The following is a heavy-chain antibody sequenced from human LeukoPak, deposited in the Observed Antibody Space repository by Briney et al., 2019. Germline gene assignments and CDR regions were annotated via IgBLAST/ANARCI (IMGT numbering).Heavy chain of an antibody. CDR1: GFTFSSYG. D-gene: IGHD3-10*01. J-gene: IGHJ6*02. V-gene: IGHV3-30*18. CDR3: AKDLTYYGSGSYSLQYYYYGMDV. Sequence: GRSLRLSCAASGFTFSSYGKHWVRQAPGKGLEWVAVISYDGSNKYYADSVKGRFTISRDNSKNTLYLQMNSLRAEDTAVYYCAKDLTYYGSGSYSLQYYYYGMDVWGQGTTVTVSS. CDR2: ISYDGSNK.